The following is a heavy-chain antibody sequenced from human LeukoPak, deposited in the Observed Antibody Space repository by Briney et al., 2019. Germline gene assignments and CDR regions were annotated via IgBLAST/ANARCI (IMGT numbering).Heavy chain of an antibody. D-gene: IGHD3-9*01. CDR3: ARARLRYFDWLLSPPYYFDY. Sequence: ASVKVSCKASGYTFTGYYMHWVRQAPGQGLEWMGWISAYNGNTNYAQKLQGRVTMTTDTSTSTAYMELRSLRSDDTAVYYCARARLRYFDWLLSPPYYFDYWGQGTLVTVSS. J-gene: IGHJ4*02. CDR2: ISAYNGNT. V-gene: IGHV1-18*04. CDR1: GYTFTGYY.